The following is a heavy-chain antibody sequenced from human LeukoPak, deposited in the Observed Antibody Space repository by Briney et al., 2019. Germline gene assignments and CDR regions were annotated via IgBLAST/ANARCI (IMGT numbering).Heavy chain of an antibody. D-gene: IGHD3-22*01. CDR1: GGSISTISYY. V-gene: IGHV4-39*07. J-gene: IGHJ5*02. CDR3: ARGVTMIGRLRFDP. CDR2: IYHTGST. Sequence: SETLSLTCTVSGGSISTISYYWGWIRQPPGKGLEWIGNIYHTGSTYYNPSFKSRVTISLDTSKDQFSLKLNSVTAADTAVYYCARGVTMIGRLRFDPWGQGTLVIVSS.